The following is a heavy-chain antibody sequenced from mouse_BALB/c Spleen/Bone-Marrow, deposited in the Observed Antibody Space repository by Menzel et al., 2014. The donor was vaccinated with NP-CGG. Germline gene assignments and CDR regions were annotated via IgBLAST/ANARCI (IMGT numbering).Heavy chain of an antibody. D-gene: IGHD3-2*02. J-gene: IGHJ3*01. CDR2: ISSGSSTI. CDR1: GFTFSSFG. CDR3: AIRAY. Sequence: EVKLQESGGGLVLPGGSRKLSCAASGFTFSSFGTHWVRQAPEKGLEWVAYISSGSSTIYYADTVKGRFTISRDNPKNTLFLQMTSLRSEDTAMYYCAIRAYWGQGTLVTVSA. V-gene: IGHV5-17*02.